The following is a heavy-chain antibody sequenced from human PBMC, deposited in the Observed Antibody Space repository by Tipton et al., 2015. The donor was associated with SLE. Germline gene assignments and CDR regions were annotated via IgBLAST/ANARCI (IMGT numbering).Heavy chain of an antibody. Sequence: QLVQSGVEVKKPGASVKVSCKASGYNFPTYGVSWVRQAPGQGLEWMGWISAYNGHTNYAQKVQGRVTMTTHTSTSTAYMELRSLRSDDTAVYYCARVGDPDYFGSGRSRDYYYCGMDVWGQGTTVTVS. J-gene: IGHJ6*02. CDR1: GYNFPTYG. V-gene: IGHV1-18*01. D-gene: IGHD3-10*01. CDR2: ISAYNGHT. CDR3: ARVGDPDYFGSGRSRDYYYCGMDV.